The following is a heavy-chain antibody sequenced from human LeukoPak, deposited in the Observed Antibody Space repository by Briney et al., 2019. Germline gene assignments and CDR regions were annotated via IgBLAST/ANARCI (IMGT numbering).Heavy chain of an antibody. Sequence: PSETLSLTCAVSGYSIRSGDYWGWIRQPPGKGLEWIGEINHSGSTNYNPSLKSRVTISVDTSKNQFSLKLSSVTAADTAVYYCARAGYYYYYMDVWGKGTTVTVSS. V-gene: IGHV4-38-2*01. CDR3: ARAGYYYYYMDV. CDR1: GYSIRSGDY. J-gene: IGHJ6*03. CDR2: INHSGST.